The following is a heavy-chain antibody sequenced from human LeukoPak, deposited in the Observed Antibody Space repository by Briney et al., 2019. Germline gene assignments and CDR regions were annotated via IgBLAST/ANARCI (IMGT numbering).Heavy chain of an antibody. CDR1: GFTFSSYS. V-gene: IGHV3-21*01. CDR2: ISSSSSYI. J-gene: IGHJ4*02. Sequence: GGSLRLSCAASGFTFSSYSMNWVRQAPGKGLEWVSSISSSSSYIYYADSVKGRFNIFRDNAKHSLYLQMNSLRAEDTAVYYCASQYGSGSYPLDYWGQGTLVTVSS. CDR3: ASQYGSGSYPLDY. D-gene: IGHD3-10*01.